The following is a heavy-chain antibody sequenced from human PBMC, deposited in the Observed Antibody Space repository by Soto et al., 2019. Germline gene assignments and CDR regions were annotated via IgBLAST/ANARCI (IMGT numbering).Heavy chain of an antibody. CDR1: GYTFTGYY. CDR3: ARDPTPAYDYDSSGKGAFDI. CDR2: INPNSGGT. D-gene: IGHD3-22*01. Sequence: SVKVSCKASGYTFTGYYMHWVRQAPRQGLEWMGWINPNSGGTNYAQKFQGRVTMTRDTSISTAYMELSRLRSDDTAVYYCARDPTPAYDYDSSGKGAFDIWGQETMVPVSS. V-gene: IGHV1-2*02. J-gene: IGHJ3*02.